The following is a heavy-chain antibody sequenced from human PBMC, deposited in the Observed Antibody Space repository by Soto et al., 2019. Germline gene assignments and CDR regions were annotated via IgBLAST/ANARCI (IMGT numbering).Heavy chain of an antibody. CDR2: ISYNSGRI. CDR3: AKGLGGYYYFGLDV. D-gene: IGHD7-27*01. Sequence: PGGSLRLSCAASGFTFADYAMHWVRQGPGTGPEWVSGISYNSGRIGYADSVKGRFTISRDNAKNSLYLQMNSLTAEDTALYYCAKGLGGYYYFGLDVWGQGTTVTVS. V-gene: IGHV3-9*01. CDR1: GFTFADYA. J-gene: IGHJ6*02.